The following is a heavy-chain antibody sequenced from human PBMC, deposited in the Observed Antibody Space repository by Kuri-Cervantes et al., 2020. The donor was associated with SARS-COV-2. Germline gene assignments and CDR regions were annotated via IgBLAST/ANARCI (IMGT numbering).Heavy chain of an antibody. Sequence: GGSLRLSCAASGFTFSSYGMHWVRQAPGKGLEWVSVIYSGGSTYYADSVKGRFTISRDNSKNTLYLQMNSLRAEDTAVYYCATVFGRPDIWGQGTMVTVSS. CDR3: ATVFGRPDI. CDR2: IYSGGST. CDR1: GFTFSSYG. V-gene: IGHV3-NL1*01. D-gene: IGHD1-14*01. J-gene: IGHJ3*02.